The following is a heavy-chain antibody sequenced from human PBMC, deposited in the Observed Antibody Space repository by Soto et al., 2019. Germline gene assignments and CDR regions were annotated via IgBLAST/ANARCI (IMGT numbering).Heavy chain of an antibody. D-gene: IGHD1-26*01. J-gene: IGHJ3*02. CDR3: ARKRELLDAFDI. CDR1: GGTFSSYA. CDR2: IIPIFGTA. V-gene: IGHV1-69*06. Sequence: SVKVSCKASGGTFSSYAISWVRQAPGQGLEWMGGIIPIFGTANYAQKFQCRVTITADKSTSTAYMELSSLRSEDTAVYYCARKRELLDAFDIWGQGTMVTVSS.